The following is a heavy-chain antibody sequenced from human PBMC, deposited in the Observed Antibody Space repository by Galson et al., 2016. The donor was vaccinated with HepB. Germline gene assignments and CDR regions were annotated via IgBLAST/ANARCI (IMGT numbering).Heavy chain of an antibody. D-gene: IGHD5-12*01. V-gene: IGHV3-11*01. CDR3: ARLGQWVDDYGDY. J-gene: IGHJ4*01. Sequence: SLRLSCATSGFTFSDYFMTWVRQSPGKGLEWIAYISDVRRTIYYADSVKGRFTISRDNSEKSLFLQMSGLRADDTAVYYCARLGQWVDDYGDYWGQGTLVTVSS. CDR1: GFTFSDYF. CDR2: ISDVRRTI.